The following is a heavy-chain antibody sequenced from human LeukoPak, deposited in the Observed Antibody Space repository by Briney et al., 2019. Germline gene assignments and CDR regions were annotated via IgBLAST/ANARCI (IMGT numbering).Heavy chain of an antibody. CDR2: IYYSGST. CDR3: ARARGYSYVFFDY. CDR1: GGSISSYY. D-gene: IGHD5-18*01. V-gene: IGHV4-59*01. Sequence: SETLSLTCTVSGGSISSYYWSWIRQPPGKGLEWIGYIYYSGSTNYNPSLKSRVTISVDTSKNQFSLKLSSVTAADTAVYYCARARGYSYVFFDYWGQGTLVTVSS. J-gene: IGHJ4*02.